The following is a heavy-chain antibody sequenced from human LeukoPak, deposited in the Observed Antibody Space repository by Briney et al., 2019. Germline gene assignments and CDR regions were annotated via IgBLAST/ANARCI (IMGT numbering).Heavy chain of an antibody. CDR2: INPSGGST. Sequence: GASVKVSCKASGYTFTSYYMHWVRQAPGQGLEWMGIINPSGGSTSYAQKFQGRVTMTRDMSTSTVYMELSSLRSEDTAVYYCARSGYYYGSRNPETSFDYWGQGTLVTVSS. J-gene: IGHJ4*02. V-gene: IGHV1-46*01. D-gene: IGHD3-10*01. CDR1: GYTFTSYY. CDR3: ARSGYYYGSRNPETSFDY.